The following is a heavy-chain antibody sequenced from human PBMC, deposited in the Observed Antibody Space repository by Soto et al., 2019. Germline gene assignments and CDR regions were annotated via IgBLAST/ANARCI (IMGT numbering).Heavy chain of an antibody. CDR3: ARHRVGGAYYFDY. J-gene: IGHJ4*02. CDR1: GGSISSSSYY. Sequence: QLQLQESGPGLVKPSETLSLTCTVSGGSISSSSYYWGWIRQPPGKGLEWIGSIYYSGSTYYNPSLKSRVTISVDTSKNQFSLKLSSVTAADTAVYYCARHRVGGAYYFDYWGQGTLVTVSS. CDR2: IYYSGST. D-gene: IGHD1-26*01. V-gene: IGHV4-39*01.